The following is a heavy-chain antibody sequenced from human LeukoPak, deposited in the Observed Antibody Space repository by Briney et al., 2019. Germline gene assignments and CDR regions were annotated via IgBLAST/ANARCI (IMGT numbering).Heavy chain of an antibody. CDR3: ARERAAAGIYYYYGMDV. Sequence: GGSLRLSCAASGFTVSSNYMSWVRQAPGKGLEWVSVIYSGGSTYYADSVKGRFTISRDNSKNTLYLQMNSLRAEDTAVYYCARERAAAGIYYYYGMDVWGQGTTVTVSS. CDR2: IYSGGST. V-gene: IGHV3-53*01. CDR1: GFTVSSNY. D-gene: IGHD6-13*01. J-gene: IGHJ6*02.